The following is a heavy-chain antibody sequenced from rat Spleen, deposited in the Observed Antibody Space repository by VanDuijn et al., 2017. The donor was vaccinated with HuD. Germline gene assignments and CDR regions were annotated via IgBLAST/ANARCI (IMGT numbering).Heavy chain of an antibody. Sequence: EVQLVESGGGLVQPGRSMKLSCAASGFTFSDYGMAWVLQAPTKGLEWVATISSDGGRNFYRDSVKGRFTISRDNAQNTLYLQMNKLGSEDTAIYYCGRAATEGLDYWGQGVMVTVSS. J-gene: IGHJ2*01. CDR1: GFTFSDYG. CDR3: GRAATEGLDY. V-gene: IGHV5S13*01. CDR2: ISSDGGRN. D-gene: IGHD1-11*01.